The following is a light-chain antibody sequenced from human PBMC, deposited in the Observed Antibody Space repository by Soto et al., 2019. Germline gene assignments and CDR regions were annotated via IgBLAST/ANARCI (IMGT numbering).Light chain of an antibody. J-gene: IGKJ1*01. Sequence: IVITQSPVPLSLSPGERAPLSLRASQTVNRNLAWYQQKPGQAPRLLIYGASSRATGVPARFSVSGSGTEFTLTISGLQPEDFAVYYCQQYKNWPLTFGQGTKVDI. CDR1: QTVNRN. CDR3: QQYKNWPLT. CDR2: GAS. V-gene: IGKV3-15*01.